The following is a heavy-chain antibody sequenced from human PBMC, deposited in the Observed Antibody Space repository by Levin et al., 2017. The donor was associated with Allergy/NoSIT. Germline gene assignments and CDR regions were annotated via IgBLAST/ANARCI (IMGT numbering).Heavy chain of an antibody. CDR1: GYTFTSYG. J-gene: IGHJ6*02. Sequence: ASVKVSCKASGYTFTSYGISWVRQAPGQGLEWMGWISAYNGNTNYAQKLQGRVTMTTDTSTSTAYMELRSLRSDDTAVYYCARVGSGSHYYYYGMDVWGQGTTVTVSS. CDR3: ARVGSGSHYYYYGMDV. V-gene: IGHV1-18*01. D-gene: IGHD1-26*01. CDR2: ISAYNGNT.